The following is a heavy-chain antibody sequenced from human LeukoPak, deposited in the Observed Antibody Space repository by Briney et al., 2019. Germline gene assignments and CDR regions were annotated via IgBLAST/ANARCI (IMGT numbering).Heavy chain of an antibody. D-gene: IGHD1-26*01. V-gene: IGHV3-48*01. CDR2: ISSSSSTI. Sequence: SGGSLRLSCAASGFTFSSYAMSWVRQAPGKGLEWVSYISSSSSTIYYADSVKGRFTISRDNAKNSLYLQMNSLRAEDTAVYYCAKSSGSYGFDYWGQGTLVTVSS. CDR3: AKSSGSYGFDY. J-gene: IGHJ4*02. CDR1: GFTFSSYA.